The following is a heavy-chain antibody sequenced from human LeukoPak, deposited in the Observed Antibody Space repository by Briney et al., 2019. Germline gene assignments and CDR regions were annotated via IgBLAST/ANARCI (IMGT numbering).Heavy chain of an antibody. CDR2: ITSTSYI. Sequence: GGSLRLSCAASGFTFSTYTMNWVRRAPGKGLEWVSSITSTSYISYADSVKGRFTISRDNAKNSLYLQMFSLRAEDTAVYYCATEAAFDIWGQGTMVTVSS. J-gene: IGHJ3*02. CDR3: ATEAAFDI. V-gene: IGHV3-21*01. CDR1: GFTFSTYT.